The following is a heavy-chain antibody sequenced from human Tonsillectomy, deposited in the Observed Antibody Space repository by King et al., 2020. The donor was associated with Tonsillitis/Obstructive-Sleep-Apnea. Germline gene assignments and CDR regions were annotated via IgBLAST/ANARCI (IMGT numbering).Heavy chain of an antibody. J-gene: IGHJ4*02. V-gene: IGHV1-2*02. CDR3: AAHDYSNGWRFDS. D-gene: IGHD6-19*01. CDR2: INPNSGGT. Sequence: QLVQSGAEVKKPGASVKVSCKASGYTFTDNYMHWVRQAPGQGLEWMGWINPNSGGTNYAQKFQGRVTMTWDTSISTAYMQLSRLTSDDTAVYYCAAHDYSNGWRFDSWGQGTLVTVSS. CDR1: GYTFTDNY.